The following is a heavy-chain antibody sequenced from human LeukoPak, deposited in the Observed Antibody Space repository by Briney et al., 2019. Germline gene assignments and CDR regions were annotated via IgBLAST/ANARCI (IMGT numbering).Heavy chain of an antibody. V-gene: IGHV5-51*01. Sequence: GESLKISCKGSGYSFTSYWIGWVRQMPGKGVEWMVIIYPGDSDTRYSPSFQGQVTISADESISTAYLQWSSRKASDTAMYYCARSPAAENWFDPWGQGTLVTVSS. D-gene: IGHD2-2*01. CDR3: ARSPAAENWFDP. J-gene: IGHJ5*02. CDR1: GYSFTSYW. CDR2: IYPGDSDT.